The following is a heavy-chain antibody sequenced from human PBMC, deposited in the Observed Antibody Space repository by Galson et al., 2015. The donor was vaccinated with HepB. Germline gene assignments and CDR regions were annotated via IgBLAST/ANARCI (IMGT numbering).Heavy chain of an antibody. Sequence: TLSLTCTVSGGSISSGGYYWSWIRQHPGKGLEWIGYIYYSGSTYYNPSLKSRVTISVDTSKNQFSLKLSSVTAADTAVYYCARAKGGSGKPKRGFDPWGQGTLVTVSS. D-gene: IGHD3-10*01. V-gene: IGHV4-31*03. CDR3: ARAKGGSGKPKRGFDP. J-gene: IGHJ5*02. CDR1: GGSISSGGYY. CDR2: IYYSGST.